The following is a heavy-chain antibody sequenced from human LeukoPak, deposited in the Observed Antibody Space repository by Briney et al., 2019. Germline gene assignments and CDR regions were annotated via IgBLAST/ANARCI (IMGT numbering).Heavy chain of an antibody. CDR1: GFTFSSYS. V-gene: IGHV3-21*01. J-gene: IGHJ4*02. CDR3: ARDTDVVSIDY. Sequence: GGSLRLSCAASGFTFSSYSMNWVRQAPGKGLEWVSSIGSSSSYIYYADSVKGRFTISRDNAKNSLYLQMNSLRAEDTAVYYCARDTDVVSIDYWGQGTLVTVSS. D-gene: IGHD3-3*01. CDR2: IGSSSSYI.